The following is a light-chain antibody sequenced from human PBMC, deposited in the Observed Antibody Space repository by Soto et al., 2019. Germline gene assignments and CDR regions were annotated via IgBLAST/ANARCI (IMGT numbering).Light chain of an antibody. J-gene: IGLJ1*01. V-gene: IGLV2-14*01. CDR1: SIDIAPYNY. Sequence: VLTQPASVSGSPGQSLTISCAGTSIDIAPYNYVSWYQQQPGKAPKLIIYEVSYRPSGISNRFSGSTSGNTASMTISGLQAEDEADYYCSSYTSSTNYVLGTGTKVTV. CDR2: EVS. CDR3: SSYTSSTNYV.